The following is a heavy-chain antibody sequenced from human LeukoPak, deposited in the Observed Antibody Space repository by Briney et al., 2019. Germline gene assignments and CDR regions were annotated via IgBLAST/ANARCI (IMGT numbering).Heavy chain of an antibody. CDR3: ARGNWKGKYYFDY. J-gene: IGHJ4*02. Sequence: ASVRVSCKASGGTFSSYAISWVRQAPGQGLEWMGRINPNSGGTNYAQKFQGRVTMTRDTSISTAYMELSRLRSDDTAVYYCARGNWKGKYYFDYWGQGTLVTVSS. D-gene: IGHD1-20*01. CDR2: INPNSGGT. V-gene: IGHV1-2*06. CDR1: GGTFSSYA.